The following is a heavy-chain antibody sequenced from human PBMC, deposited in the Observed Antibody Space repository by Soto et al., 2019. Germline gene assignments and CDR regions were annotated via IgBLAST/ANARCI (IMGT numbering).Heavy chain of an antibody. CDR2: INSDGSST. J-gene: IGHJ4*02. CDR1: GFTFSSYW. Sequence: GGSLRLSCAASGFTFSSYWMHWVRQAPGKGLVWVSRINSDGSSTSYADSVKGRFTISRDNAKNTLYLQMNSLRAEDTAVYCCARGEAARPGYFDYWRRGTLVTVSS. V-gene: IGHV3-74*01. CDR3: ARGEAARPGYFDY. D-gene: IGHD6-6*01.